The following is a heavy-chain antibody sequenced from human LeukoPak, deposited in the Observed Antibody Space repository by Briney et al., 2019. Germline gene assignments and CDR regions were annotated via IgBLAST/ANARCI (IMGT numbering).Heavy chain of an antibody. Sequence: ASVKVSCKASGGTFSSYAISWVRQAPGQGFEWMGGIIPIFGTANYAQKFQGRVTITTDESTSTAYMELSSLRSEDTAVYYCARDGLTSYGDYLGFDPWGQGTLVTVSS. CDR1: GGTFSSYA. V-gene: IGHV1-69*05. D-gene: IGHD4-17*01. CDR3: ARDGLTSYGDYLGFDP. CDR2: IIPIFGTA. J-gene: IGHJ5*02.